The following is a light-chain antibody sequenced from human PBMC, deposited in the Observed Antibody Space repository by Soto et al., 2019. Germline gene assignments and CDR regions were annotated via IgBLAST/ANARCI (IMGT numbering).Light chain of an antibody. V-gene: IGKV3D-20*02. J-gene: IGKJ1*01. Sequence: EIVLTQSLGTLSLSPGERATLSCRASQSVSSNFLALYQEKPGQAPRLLIYGASSRATGIPDRFSGSGSGTDFTLTISRLEPEDFAVYYCQQRSNWPPWTFGQGTKVDIK. CDR1: QSVSSNF. CDR2: GAS. CDR3: QQRSNWPPWT.